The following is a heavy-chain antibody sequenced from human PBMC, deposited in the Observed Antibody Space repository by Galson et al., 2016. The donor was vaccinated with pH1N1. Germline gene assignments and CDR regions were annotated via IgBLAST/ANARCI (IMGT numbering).Heavy chain of an antibody. D-gene: IGHD6-19*01. CDR3: ARTKRRGGWAFDI. J-gene: IGHJ3*02. V-gene: IGHV2-70*17. Sequence: PALVKPTQTLTLTCTFSGFSLSGSGMSVSWIRQPPGKALEWLARIDWDDDKFYSTSLQTRLTISKDTSKNQVVLTMTNMDPVDTATYYWARTKRRGGWAFDIWGQGTILTVSS. CDR1: GFSLSGSGMS. CDR2: IDWDDDK.